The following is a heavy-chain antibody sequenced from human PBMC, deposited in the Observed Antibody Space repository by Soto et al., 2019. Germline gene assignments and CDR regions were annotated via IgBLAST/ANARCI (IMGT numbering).Heavy chain of an antibody. D-gene: IGHD2-15*01. CDR3: AREENCSDGICYSEYFQR. V-gene: IGHV1-46*01. Sequence: ASVKVSCKASGYILTAYSMHWVRQAPGQGLEWMGVVNPSGGSTNYAQKFQGRITMTRDTSTSTVYMDLSSLTSEDTAVYYCAREENCSDGICYSEYFQRWGQGTLVTVSS. CDR1: GYILTAYS. J-gene: IGHJ1*01. CDR2: VNPSGGST.